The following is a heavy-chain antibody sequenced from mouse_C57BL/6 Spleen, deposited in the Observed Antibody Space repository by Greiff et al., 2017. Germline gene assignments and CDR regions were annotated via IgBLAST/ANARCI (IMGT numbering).Heavy chain of an antibody. CDR2: ISDGGSYN. CDR1: GFTFSSYA. J-gene: IGHJ4*01. V-gene: IGHV5-4*01. CDR3: AREGWDYYAMDY. Sequence: EVKLMESGGGLVKPGGSLKLSCAASGFTFSSYAMSWVRQTPEKRLEWVATISDGGSYNYYPDKVKGRFTISRDNAKNDLYLQMSNLKSEDTAMYYCAREGWDYYAMDYWGQGTSVTVSS.